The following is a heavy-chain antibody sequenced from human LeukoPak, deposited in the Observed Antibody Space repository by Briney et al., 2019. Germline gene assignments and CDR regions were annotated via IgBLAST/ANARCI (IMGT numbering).Heavy chain of an antibody. V-gene: IGHV3-30*18. J-gene: IGHJ6*02. D-gene: IGHD4-17*01. Sequence: PGRSLRLSCAASGFTFSSYGMHWVRQAPGKGLEWVAVISYDGSNKYYADSVKGRFTISRDNSKNTLYLQMNSLRGEDTAVYYCAKDYGDYTVNYHYYGMDVWARGTTVTVSS. CDR2: ISYDGSNK. CDR1: GFTFSSYG. CDR3: AKDYGDYTVNYHYYGMDV.